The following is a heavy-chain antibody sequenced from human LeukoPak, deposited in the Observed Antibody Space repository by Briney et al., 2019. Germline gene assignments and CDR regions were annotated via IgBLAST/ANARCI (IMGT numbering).Heavy chain of an antibody. CDR3: AREEVEMATIKMYYFDY. J-gene: IGHJ4*02. V-gene: IGHV1-18*01. CDR2: ISAYNGNT. Sequence: ASVKVSCKASGYTFTSYGISWVRQAPGQGLEWMGWISAYNGNTNYAQKLQGRVTMTTDTSTSTAYMELRSLRSDDTAVYYCAREEVEMATIKMYYFDYWGQGTLVTVPS. CDR1: GYTFTSYG. D-gene: IGHD5-24*01.